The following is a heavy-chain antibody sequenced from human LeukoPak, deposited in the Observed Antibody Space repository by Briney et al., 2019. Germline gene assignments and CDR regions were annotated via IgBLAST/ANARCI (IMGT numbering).Heavy chain of an antibody. V-gene: IGHV3-64D*06. CDR1: GFTFSSYA. D-gene: IGHD6-13*01. CDR3: VKSSSSWSQFEYLQH. CDR2: ISSNGGST. J-gene: IGHJ1*01. Sequence: PGGSLRLSCSASGFTFSSYAMHWVRQAPGKGLEYVSAISSNGGSTYYADSVKGRFTISRDSSKNTLYLQMSSLRAEDTAVYYCVKSSSSWSQFEYLQHWGQGTLVTVSP.